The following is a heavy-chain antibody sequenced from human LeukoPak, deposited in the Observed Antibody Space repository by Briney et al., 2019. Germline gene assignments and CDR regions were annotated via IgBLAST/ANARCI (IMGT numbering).Heavy chain of an antibody. Sequence: GGSLRLSCAASGFTFSNYAMSWVRQAPGKGLEWVSAISGSGGSTYYADSVKGRVTISRDNSKNTLYLQLNSLRAGDTAVYYCAKDRGISRPFQYWDQGTLVTVS. D-gene: IGHD3-10*01. CDR3: AKDRGISRPFQY. CDR2: ISGSGGST. CDR1: GFTFSNYA. V-gene: IGHV3-23*01. J-gene: IGHJ4*02.